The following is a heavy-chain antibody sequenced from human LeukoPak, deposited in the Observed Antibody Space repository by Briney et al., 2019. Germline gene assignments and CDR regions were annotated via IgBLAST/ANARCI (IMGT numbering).Heavy chain of an antibody. CDR2: ISAYNGNT. V-gene: IGHV1-18*01. CDR1: GYTFTSYG. CDR3: ATVGPSSSSGYYFDY. D-gene: IGHD6-6*01. J-gene: IGHJ4*02. Sequence: ASVKVSCKASGYTFTSYGISWVRQAPGQGLEWMGWISAYNGNTNYAQKLQGRVTMTTDTSTSTAYMELRSLRSEDTAVYYCATVGPSSSSGYYFDYWGQGTLVTVSS.